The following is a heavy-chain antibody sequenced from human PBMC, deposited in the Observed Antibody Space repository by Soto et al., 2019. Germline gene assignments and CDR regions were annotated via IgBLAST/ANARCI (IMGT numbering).Heavy chain of an antibody. J-gene: IGHJ5*01. V-gene: IGHV3-30*14. Sequence: QVQLVESGGGVVQPGRSLRLSCEASGFSLANYGMHWVGQAPGKGLEWVAVTSHDDTYEDSADSVEGRSTISRDNPKNTLYLELNSLRPEDAGVYYCAREISVSGGERLLDSWGHGTLVTVSS. CDR2: TSHDDTYE. CDR3: AREISVSGGERLLDS. D-gene: IGHD2-21*01. CDR1: GFSLANYG.